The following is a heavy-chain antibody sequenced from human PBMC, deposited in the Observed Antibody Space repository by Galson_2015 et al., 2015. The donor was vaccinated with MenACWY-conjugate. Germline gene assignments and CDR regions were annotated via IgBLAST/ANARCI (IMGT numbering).Heavy chain of an antibody. V-gene: IGHV3-23*01. D-gene: IGHD1-14*01. CDR2: ISGSAGST. Sequence: SLRLSCAASGFSFSSYAMSWVRQAPGKGLEWVSAISGSAGSTYYADSVKGRYSISRDNSKNSLYLQMNSLRAEDTAVYYCAKCSNHRDSFDYWGLGTLVTVSS. J-gene: IGHJ4*02. CDR3: AKCSNHRDSFDY. CDR1: GFSFSSYA.